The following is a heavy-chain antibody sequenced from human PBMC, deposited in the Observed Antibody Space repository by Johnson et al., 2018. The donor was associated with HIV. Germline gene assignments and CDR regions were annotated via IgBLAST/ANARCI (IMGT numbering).Heavy chain of an antibody. CDR3: AKSSDEYSSSADAFDS. V-gene: IGHV3-7*01. D-gene: IGHD6-6*01. CDR2: INQDGSDK. J-gene: IGHJ3*02. CDR1: GFTFSNHH. Sequence: EVQLVESGGGLVQPGGSLRLSCAVSGFTFSNHHMTWVRQAPGKGLEWVANINQDGSDKYYVDSVQGRFTISRDNAKNTLYLQLNSLRAVDMAVDYCAKSSDEYSSSADAFDSWCQETMVTVSS.